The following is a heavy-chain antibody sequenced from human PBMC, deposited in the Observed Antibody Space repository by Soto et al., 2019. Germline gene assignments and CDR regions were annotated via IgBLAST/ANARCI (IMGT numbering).Heavy chain of an antibody. J-gene: IGHJ4*02. CDR1: SGSISSGDYY. CDR3: ARDRYWNSLYYFDY. V-gene: IGHV4-30-4*01. CDR2: IYYSGST. Sequence: KTSETLSLTCTVSSGSISSGDYYWSWIRQPPGKGLEWIGYIYYSGSTYYNPSLKSRVTISVDTSKNQFSLKLSSVTAADTAVYYCARDRYWNSLYYFDYWGQGTLVTVSS. D-gene: IGHD1-1*01.